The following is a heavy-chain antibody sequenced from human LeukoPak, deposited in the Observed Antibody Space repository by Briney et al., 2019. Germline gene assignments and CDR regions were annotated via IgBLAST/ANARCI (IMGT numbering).Heavy chain of an antibody. D-gene: IGHD2-15*01. J-gene: IGHJ4*02. CDR2: MSTIGTIT. Sequence: GGSLRLSCAASGFTFSSYSMNWVRQAPGKGLEWVSYMSTIGTITYYGDSVKGRFTISRDNAQKSLYLQMNSLRAEDTAVYYCARGSMCSGGICYSARCFDYWGQGTLLTVSS. CDR1: GFTFSSYS. CDR3: ARGSMCSGGICYSARCFDY. V-gene: IGHV3-48*04.